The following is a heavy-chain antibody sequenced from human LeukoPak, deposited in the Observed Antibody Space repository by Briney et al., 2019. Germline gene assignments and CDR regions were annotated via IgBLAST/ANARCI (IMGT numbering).Heavy chain of an antibody. D-gene: IGHD2-15*01. CDR2: IYYSGST. V-gene: IGHV4-39*01. CDR3: ARLTAAFDY. CDR1: GGSISSSSYY. Sequence: SETLSLTCTVSGGSISSSSYYWGWIRQPPGKGLEWIGSIYYSGSTYYNPSLKSRVTISVDTSKNQFSLKLSSVTAADTAVYYCARLTAAFDYWGQEPWSPSPQ. J-gene: IGHJ4*01.